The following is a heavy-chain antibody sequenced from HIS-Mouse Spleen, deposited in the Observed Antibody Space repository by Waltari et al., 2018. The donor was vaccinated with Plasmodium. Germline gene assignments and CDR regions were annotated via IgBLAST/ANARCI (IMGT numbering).Heavy chain of an antibody. V-gene: IGHV4-59*12. J-gene: IGHJ4*02. D-gene: IGHD2-15*01. CDR1: GGSLSSYY. Sequence: QVQLQESGPGLVKPSETLSLTCTAPGGSLSSYYWSWIRQPPGKGLAWIGYIYYSGSTNYNPSLKSRVTISVDTSKNQFSLKLSSVTAADTAVYYCARDSGRGLFDYWGQGTLVTVSS. CDR2: IYYSGST. CDR3: ARDSGRGLFDY.